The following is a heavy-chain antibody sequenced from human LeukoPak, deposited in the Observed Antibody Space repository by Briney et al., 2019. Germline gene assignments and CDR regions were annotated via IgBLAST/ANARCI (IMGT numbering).Heavy chain of an antibody. J-gene: IGHJ4*02. D-gene: IGHD1-26*01. CDR2: ISGSAYNT. CDR3: AKHSGSYFIYYVDS. Sequence: PGGSLRLSCAASAFSFGSYAMAWVRQAPGKGLEWVSTISGSAYNTYYADSVKGRFTVSRDNSANTLYLQMNSLRADDTALYYCAKHSGSYFIYYVDSWGQGTLVTVSS. CDR1: AFSFGSYA. V-gene: IGHV3-23*01.